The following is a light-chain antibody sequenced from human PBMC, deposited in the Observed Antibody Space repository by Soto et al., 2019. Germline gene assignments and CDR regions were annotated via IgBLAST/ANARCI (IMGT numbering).Light chain of an antibody. CDR3: QVWDSATEHVL. CDR1: DIGNKN. CDR2: HDS. J-gene: IGLJ3*02. V-gene: IGLV3-21*02. Sequence: SYELTQSPSVSVAPGQTATITCGGIDIGNKNVHWYRQRPGQAPVLVVYHDSDRPSGVSERFSGSNSGNTATLTINRVEAGDEADYYCQVWDSATEHVLFGGGTKLTVL.